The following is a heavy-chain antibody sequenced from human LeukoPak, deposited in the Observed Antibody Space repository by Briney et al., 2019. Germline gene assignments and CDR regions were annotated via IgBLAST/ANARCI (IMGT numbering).Heavy chain of an antibody. D-gene: IGHD2-2*02. J-gene: IGHJ4*02. V-gene: IGHV3-48*01. CDR2: VSSSSSTI. CDR3: ARSGIQSGYCSSISCYTGY. CDR1: GFTFSSYS. Sequence: PGGSLRLSCAASGFTFSSYSMNWVRQAPGKGLEWVSYVSSSSSTIYYADSVKGRFTISRDNSKNTLYLQMNSLRAEDTAVYYCARSGIQSGYCSSISCYTGYWGQGTLVTVSS.